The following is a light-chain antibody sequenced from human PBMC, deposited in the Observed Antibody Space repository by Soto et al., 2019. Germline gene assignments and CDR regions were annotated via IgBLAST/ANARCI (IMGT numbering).Light chain of an antibody. CDR3: QQYNNWPRT. V-gene: IGKV3-15*01. CDR2: GAS. J-gene: IGKJ1*01. Sequence: EIVLTQSPANLSLSPGERATLSCRASQSVSSNLAWYQQKPGQAPRLLIYGASTRATGIPARLSGSGSGTEFTLTISSLQSEDFAVYYCQQYNNWPRTFGQGTKVDIK. CDR1: QSVSSN.